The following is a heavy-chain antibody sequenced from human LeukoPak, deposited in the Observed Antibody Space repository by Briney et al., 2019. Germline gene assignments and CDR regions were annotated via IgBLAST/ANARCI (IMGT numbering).Heavy chain of an antibody. CDR3: ARSPPSSSWYPNKADY. V-gene: IGHV4-34*01. CDR2: INHSGST. CDR1: GGSFSGYY. D-gene: IGHD6-13*01. J-gene: IGHJ4*02. Sequence: SETLSLTCAVYGGSFSGYYWSWIRQPPGKGLEWIGEINHSGSTNYDPSLKSRVTISVDTSKNQFSLKLSSVTAADTAVYYCARSPPSSSWYPNKADYWGQGTLVTVSS.